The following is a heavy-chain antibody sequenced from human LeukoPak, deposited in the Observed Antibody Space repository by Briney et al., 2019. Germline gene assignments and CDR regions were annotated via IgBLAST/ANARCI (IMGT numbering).Heavy chain of an antibody. CDR1: GGSFSGYY. Sequence: SETLSLTCAVYGGSFSGYYWSWIRQPPGKGLEWIGYIYYSGSTYYNPSLKSRVTISVDTSKNQFSLKLSSVTAADTAVYYCASGYSSGWYIDYWGQGTLVTVSS. J-gene: IGHJ4*02. V-gene: IGHV4-34*09. CDR2: IYYSGST. D-gene: IGHD6-19*01. CDR3: ASGYSSGWYIDY.